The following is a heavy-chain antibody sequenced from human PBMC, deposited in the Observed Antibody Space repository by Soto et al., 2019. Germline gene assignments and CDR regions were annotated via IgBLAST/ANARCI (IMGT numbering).Heavy chain of an antibody. CDR1: GFSFSTFA. V-gene: IGHV3-30-3*01. D-gene: IGHD3-3*01. CDR2: ISHDGRNE. CDR3: ARDGLPDDFRSGGYWFDP. J-gene: IGHJ5*02. Sequence: QAYLVESGGGVVQPGGSLRLSCAASGFSFSTFALHWVRQAPGEGLEWVALISHDGRNEKYAESVKGRFTISRDNSKNTVYMQMDSLRLEDTGVYYCARDGLPDDFRSGGYWFDPWGQGTQVTVSS.